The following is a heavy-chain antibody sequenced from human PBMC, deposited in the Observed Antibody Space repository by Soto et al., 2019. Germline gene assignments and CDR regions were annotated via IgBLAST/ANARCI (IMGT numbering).Heavy chain of an antibody. J-gene: IGHJ4*02. V-gene: IGHV4-59*08. CDR3: ARHLPMVRGVYFDY. Sequence: SETLSLTCTVSGGSISSYYWSWIRQPPGKGLKWIGYIYYSGSTNYNPSLKSRVTISVDTSKNQLSLKLSSVTAADSAVYYCARHLPMVRGVYFDYWGQGTLVTVS. D-gene: IGHD3-10*01. CDR1: GGSISSYY. CDR2: IYYSGST.